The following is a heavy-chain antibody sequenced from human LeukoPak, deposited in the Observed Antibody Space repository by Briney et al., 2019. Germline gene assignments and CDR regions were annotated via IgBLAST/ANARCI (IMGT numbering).Heavy chain of an antibody. Sequence: PSETLSLTCTVSGGSISSYYWSWIRQPAGKGLEWIGRIYTSGSTNYNPSLKGRVTMSVDTSKNQFSLKLSSVTAADTAVYYCARHGFSGYDTPSLDYWGQGMLVTVSS. J-gene: IGHJ4*02. V-gene: IGHV4-4*07. D-gene: IGHD5-12*01. CDR1: GGSISSYY. CDR2: IYTSGST. CDR3: ARHGFSGYDTPSLDY.